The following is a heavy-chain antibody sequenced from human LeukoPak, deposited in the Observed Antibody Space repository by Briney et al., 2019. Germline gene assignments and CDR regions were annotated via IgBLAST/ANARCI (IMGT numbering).Heavy chain of an antibody. V-gene: IGHV3-21*01. Sequence: GGSQRLSCAASGFTFSSYGMNWVRQAPGKGLEWVSSISTTSSNKYYADSLKGRFTISRDNAKNSLYLQMSSLRVEDAAVYYCASYSIPGAYLWGQGTTVTVSS. CDR2: ISTTSSNK. CDR3: ASYSIPGAYL. D-gene: IGHD4-11*01. J-gene: IGHJ6*02. CDR1: GFTFSSYG.